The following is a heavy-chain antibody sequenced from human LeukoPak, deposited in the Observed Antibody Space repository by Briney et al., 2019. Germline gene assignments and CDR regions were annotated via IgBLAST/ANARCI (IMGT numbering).Heavy chain of an antibody. D-gene: IGHD1-26*01. CDR3: ARRSGSYWD. CDR1: GFTFSSYS. V-gene: IGHV3-48*01. J-gene: IGHJ4*02. CDR2: ISSGSSTI. Sequence: GGSLRHSCAASGFTFSSYSMNWVRQAPGKGLEWVSYISSGSSTIYYADSVKGRFTISRDNAKNSLYLQMNSLRGEDTAVYYCARRSGSYWDWGQGTLVTVSS.